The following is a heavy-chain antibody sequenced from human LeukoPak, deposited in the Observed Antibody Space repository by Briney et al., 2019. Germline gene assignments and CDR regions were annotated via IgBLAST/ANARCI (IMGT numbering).Heavy chain of an antibody. J-gene: IGHJ4*02. D-gene: IGHD3-9*01. V-gene: IGHV3-23*01. CDR2: ISGSGGST. Sequence: GGSLRLSCAASGFTFSSYAMSWVRQAPGKGLEWVSAISGSGGSTYYADSVKGRFTISRDNSKNTLYLQMNSLRTEDTAVYYCAKGYFDWLLLFDYWGQGTLVTVSS. CDR1: GFTFSSYA. CDR3: AKGYFDWLLLFDY.